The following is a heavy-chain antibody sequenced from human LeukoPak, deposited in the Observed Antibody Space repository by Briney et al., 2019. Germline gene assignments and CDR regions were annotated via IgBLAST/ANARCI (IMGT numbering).Heavy chain of an antibody. J-gene: IGHJ4*02. D-gene: IGHD3-22*01. V-gene: IGHV4-39*02. CDR1: GGSNRSGSHY. CDR2: IYYSGST. CDR3: AKRDDSGGNLVDL. Sequence: PSETLSLTCTVSGGSNRSGSHYWAWIRQPPGKGLEWIGSIYYSGSTYYNPSLENRVTISIDTSKNHFSLKLSSLSAADTSVYYCAKRDDSGGNLVDLWGQGTLVTVS.